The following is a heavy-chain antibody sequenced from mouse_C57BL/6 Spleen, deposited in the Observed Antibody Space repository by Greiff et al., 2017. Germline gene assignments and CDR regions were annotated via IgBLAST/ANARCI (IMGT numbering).Heavy chain of an antibody. CDR3: AGMGLYFDV. Sequence: VQLQQPGAELVKPGASVTLSCKASGYTFTSYWMHWVKQRPGQGLEWIGMIHPDCGSTNYNEKFKGKATLTADKSSGTAYMQLSSLTSEDSAVCYWAGMGLYFDVWGTGTTVTVSS. CDR2: IHPDCGST. CDR1: GYTFTSYW. J-gene: IGHJ1*03. D-gene: IGHD4-1*01. V-gene: IGHV1-64*01.